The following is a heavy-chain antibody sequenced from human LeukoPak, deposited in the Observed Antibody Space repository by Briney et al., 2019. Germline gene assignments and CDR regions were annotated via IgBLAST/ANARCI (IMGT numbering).Heavy chain of an antibody. CDR3: ARVTGDKQQLVIVSINYYYYYMDV. D-gene: IGHD6-13*01. V-gene: IGHV4-59*01. CDR1: GGSISSYY. J-gene: IGHJ6*03. Sequence: PSETLSLTCTVSGGSISSYYWSWIRQPPGKGLEWIGYIYYSGSTNYNPSLKSRVTISVDTSKNQFSLKLSSVTAADTAVYYCARVTGDKQQLVIVSINYYYYYMDVWGKGTTVTVSS. CDR2: IYYSGST.